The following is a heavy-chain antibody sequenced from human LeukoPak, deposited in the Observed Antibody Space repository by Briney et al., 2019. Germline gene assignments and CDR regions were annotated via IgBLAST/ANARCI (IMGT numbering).Heavy chain of an antibody. V-gene: IGHV4-39*07. CDR1: GGSISSSSYH. CDR2: IYYSGTT. J-gene: IGHJ4*02. CDR3: ARDASGWSKGFDY. D-gene: IGHD6-19*01. Sequence: SETLSLACTVSGGSISSSSYHWGWIRQPPGKGLEWIGSIYYSGTTYHNPSLKSRITISVDTSKNQFSLKVSSVTAADTAVYYCARDASGWSKGFDYWGQGTLVTVSS.